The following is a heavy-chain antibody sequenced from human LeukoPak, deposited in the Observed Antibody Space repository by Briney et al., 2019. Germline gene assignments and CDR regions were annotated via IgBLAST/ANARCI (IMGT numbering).Heavy chain of an antibody. Sequence: PSETLSLTCAVSGGSISSSNWWSWVRQPPGKGLEWIGEIYHSGSTNYNPSLKSRVTISVDTSKNQFSLKLSSVTAADTAVYYCARGPHYALGIYFDYWGQGTLVTVSS. J-gene: IGHJ4*02. CDR2: IYHSGST. CDR1: GGSISSSNW. V-gene: IGHV4-4*02. D-gene: IGHD7-27*01. CDR3: ARGPHYALGIYFDY.